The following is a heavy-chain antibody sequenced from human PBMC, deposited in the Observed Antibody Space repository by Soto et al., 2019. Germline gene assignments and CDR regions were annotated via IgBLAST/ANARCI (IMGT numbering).Heavy chain of an antibody. CDR2: IIPVFSTA. CDR3: ARGGSGYVWFNEF. J-gene: IGHJ4*02. Sequence: QEQLVQSGAEVKKPGSSVKVSCKASGGLFSSYAISWVRQAPGQGLEWMGGIIPVFSTAYYAQKFQGRVTITADESTNTAYMGLSSLGSEDTAMYYCARGGSGYVWFNEFWGQGSLVTVSS. D-gene: IGHD3-22*01. V-gene: IGHV1-69*01. CDR1: GGLFSSYA.